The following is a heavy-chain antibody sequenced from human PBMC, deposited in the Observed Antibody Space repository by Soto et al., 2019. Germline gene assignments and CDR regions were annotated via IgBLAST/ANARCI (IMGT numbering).Heavy chain of an antibody. V-gene: IGHV4-31*03. Sequence: QVQLQESGPGLVKPSQTLSLTCTVSGGSISSGGYYWSWIRQHPGKGLEWIGYIYYSGSTYYNPSLKSRVXTXVXPSKNQCSLKLSSVTAADTAVYYCARGGRRSPGMDVWGQGTTVTVSS. CDR1: GGSISSGGYY. CDR2: IYYSGST. CDR3: ARGGRRSPGMDV. J-gene: IGHJ6*02.